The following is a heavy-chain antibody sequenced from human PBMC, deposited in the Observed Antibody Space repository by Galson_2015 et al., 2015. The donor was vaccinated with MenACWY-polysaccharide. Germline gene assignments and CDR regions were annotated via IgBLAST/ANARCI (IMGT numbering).Heavy chain of an antibody. J-gene: IGHJ4*02. V-gene: IGHV6-1*01. CDR1: GDSVSSNPAS. CDR2: TYYRSRGYT. Sequence: CAISGDSVSSNPASWNWIRQSPSRGLEWLGRTYYRSRGYTDYAVSVKSRISINEDASQNQFSLQLNSVTPDDTAVYYWARDRGRHSHGPPYYFDFWGQGTLVTVSS. D-gene: IGHD3-16*01. CDR3: ARDRGRHSHGPPYYFDF.